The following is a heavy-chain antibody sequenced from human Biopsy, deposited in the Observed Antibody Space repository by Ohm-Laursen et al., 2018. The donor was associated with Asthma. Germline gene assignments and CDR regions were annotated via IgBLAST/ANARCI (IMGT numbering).Heavy chain of an antibody. CDR2: IYYSGST. Sequence: TLSLTCTVSGGSINIGDYYWSWIRQHPVKGLEWIGYIYYSGSTYYNPSLKSRVSISLDTSKNQFSLSLTSVTAADTAVYYWARTTYGDDGFDPWGQGTLATASS. CDR1: GGSINIGDYY. V-gene: IGHV4-31*03. J-gene: IGHJ5*02. D-gene: IGHD4-17*01. CDR3: ARTTYGDDGFDP.